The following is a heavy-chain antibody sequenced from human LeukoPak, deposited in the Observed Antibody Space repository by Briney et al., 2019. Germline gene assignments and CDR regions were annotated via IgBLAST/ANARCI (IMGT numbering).Heavy chain of an antibody. CDR3: ARAWVMTRLGDALDI. D-gene: IGHD7-27*01. V-gene: IGHV1-46*01. CDR1: GYTFTGYY. Sequence: ASVKVSCKASGYTFTGYYMHWARQAPGQGLEWMGLIDPSGGSTSYAQNFQGRVTMTRNTSISTAYMELSSLRSEDSAVYYCARAWVMTRLGDALDIWGQGTMVTVSS. J-gene: IGHJ3*02. CDR2: IDPSGGST.